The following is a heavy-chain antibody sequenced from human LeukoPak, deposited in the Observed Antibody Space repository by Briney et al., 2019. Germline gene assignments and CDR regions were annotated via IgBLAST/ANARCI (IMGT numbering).Heavy chain of an antibody. J-gene: IGHJ5*02. CDR3: ARHFHVYYDSSGYLDP. D-gene: IGHD3-22*01. CDR2: IDPSDSYT. Sequence: VESLKISCKGSGYSFTSYWISWVRQMPGKGLEWMGRIDPSDSYTNYSPSFQGHVTISADKSISTAYLQWSSLKASDTAMYYCARHFHVYYDSSGYLDPWGQGTLVTVSS. CDR1: GYSFTSYW. V-gene: IGHV5-10-1*01.